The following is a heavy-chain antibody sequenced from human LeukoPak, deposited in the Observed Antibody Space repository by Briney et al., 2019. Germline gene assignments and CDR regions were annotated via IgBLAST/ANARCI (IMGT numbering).Heavy chain of an antibody. D-gene: IGHD3-3*01. CDR3: ARGRVKYYDFWSGYYPYFDY. V-gene: IGHV4-4*02. CDR2: VYHSGST. CDR1: GGSINTNNW. Sequence: PSETLSLTCAVSGGSINTNNWWSWVRQPPGKGLEWIGDVYHSGSTNYNPSLKSRVTISVDTSKNQFSLKLSSVTAADTAVYYCARGRVKYYDFWSGYYPYFDYWGQGTLVTVSS. J-gene: IGHJ4*02.